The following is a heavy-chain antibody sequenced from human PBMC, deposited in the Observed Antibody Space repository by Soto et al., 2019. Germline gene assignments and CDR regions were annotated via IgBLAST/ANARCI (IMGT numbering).Heavy chain of an antibody. V-gene: IGHV1-3*01. CDR3: ARVGAAAGPYYFDY. J-gene: IGHJ4*02. D-gene: IGHD6-13*01. Sequence: ASVKVSCKASGYTFTNYAMHWVRQAPGQRLEWMGWINAGNGNTKYSQKFQGRVNITRDTSASTAYMELSSLRSEDTAVYYCARVGAAAGPYYFDYWGQGTLVTVSS. CDR2: INAGNGNT. CDR1: GYTFTNYA.